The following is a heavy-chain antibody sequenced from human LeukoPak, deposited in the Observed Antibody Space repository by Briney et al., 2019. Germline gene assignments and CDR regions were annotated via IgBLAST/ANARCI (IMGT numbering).Heavy chain of an antibody. CDR3: AREESSSSGYYFDY. CDR2: ISSSSSYI. J-gene: IGHJ4*02. V-gene: IGHV3-21*01. D-gene: IGHD6-6*01. CDR1: GFTFSSYS. Sequence: GGSLRLSCVASGFTFSSYSMNWVRQAPGKGLEWVSTISSSSSYIYYAVSVKGRFTLSRDNAKNSLYLQMNSLRAEDTAVYYCAREESSSSGYYFDYWGQGTLVTVSS.